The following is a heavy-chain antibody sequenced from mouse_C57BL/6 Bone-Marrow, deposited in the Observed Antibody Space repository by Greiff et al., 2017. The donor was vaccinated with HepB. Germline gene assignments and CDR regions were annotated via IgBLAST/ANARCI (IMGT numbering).Heavy chain of an antibody. CDR1: GYTFTDYE. V-gene: IGHV1-15*01. CDR2: IDPETGGT. Sequence: QVQLQQSGAELVRPGASVTLSCKASGYTFTDYEMHWVKQTPVHGLEWIGAIDPETGGTAYNQKFKGKAILTADKSYSTAYMELRSLTSEDSAVYYCTRASSYVRYAMDYWGQGTSVTVSS. CDR3: TRASSYVRYAMDY. D-gene: IGHD1-1*01. J-gene: IGHJ4*01.